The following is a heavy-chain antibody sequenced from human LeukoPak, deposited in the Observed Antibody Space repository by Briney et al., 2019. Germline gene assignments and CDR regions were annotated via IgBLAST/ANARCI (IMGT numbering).Heavy chain of an antibody. CDR2: ITPYSGGT. Sequence: ASVTVSFKASGYSFIDYYMHWVRQLPGQGPEWVGWITPYSGGTDYAQKFQDRVTMTSDTATSTAYMTLSRVRSDDTAVYYCVRERRHYYDSSGYYFFDYWGQGTLVTVSS. D-gene: IGHD3-22*01. CDR1: GYSFIDYY. CDR3: VRERRHYYDSSGYYFFDY. J-gene: IGHJ4*02. V-gene: IGHV1-2*02.